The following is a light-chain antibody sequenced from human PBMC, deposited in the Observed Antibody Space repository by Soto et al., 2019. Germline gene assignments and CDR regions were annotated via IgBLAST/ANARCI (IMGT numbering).Light chain of an antibody. V-gene: IGKV1-39*01. CDR3: QQTYTVPYT. J-gene: IGKJ2*01. Sequence: DIQMTQSPSSLSAPVGDRVTITCRASQSIERYLNWYQQKSGKAPKFLMYATSHLQSGVPSRFSGSGSGTEFTLTISGLQPEDFGSYYCQQTYTVPYTFGQGTKLEIE. CDR2: ATS. CDR1: QSIERY.